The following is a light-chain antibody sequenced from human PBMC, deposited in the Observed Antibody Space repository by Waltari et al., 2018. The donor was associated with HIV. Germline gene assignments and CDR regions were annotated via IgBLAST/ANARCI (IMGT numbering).Light chain of an antibody. Sequence: QSVLTQPPSASGTPGQRVTISCSGSSSNIGSNYVYWYQQLPGTASKLLIYRNNDRPSGVPDRFSGSKSGTSASLAISGLRSEDEADYYCAAWDDSLSGHVVFGGGTKLTVL. CDR2: RNN. V-gene: IGLV1-47*01. J-gene: IGLJ2*01. CDR1: SSNIGSNY. CDR3: AAWDDSLSGHVV.